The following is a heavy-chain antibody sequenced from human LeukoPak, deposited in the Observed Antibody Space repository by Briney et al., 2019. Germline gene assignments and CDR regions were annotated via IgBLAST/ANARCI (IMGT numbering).Heavy chain of an antibody. Sequence: PSETLSLTCTVSGGSFSAYYWNYIRQPPGKGLEWIGYIYYSGSTNYNPSLKSRVTISVDTSKNQFSLKLSSVTAADTAVYYCARIDFSGSGAFDIWGRGTMVTVSS. J-gene: IGHJ3*02. CDR1: GGSFSAYY. CDR2: IYYSGST. CDR3: ARIDFSGSGAFDI. D-gene: IGHD3-3*01. V-gene: IGHV4-59*01.